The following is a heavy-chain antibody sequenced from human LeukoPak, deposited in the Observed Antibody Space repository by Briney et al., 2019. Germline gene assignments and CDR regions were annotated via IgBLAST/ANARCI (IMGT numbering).Heavy chain of an antibody. J-gene: IGHJ4*02. CDR2: INHSGST. CDR1: GGSFSGYY. V-gene: IGHV4-34*01. Sequence: SETLSLTCAVYGGSFSGYYWSWIRQPPGKGLEWIGEINHSGSTNYNPSLKSRVTISVDTSKNQFSLKLSSVTAADTAVYYCARKWNYGDYNIWGQGTLVTVSS. D-gene: IGHD4-17*01. CDR3: ARKWNYGDYNI.